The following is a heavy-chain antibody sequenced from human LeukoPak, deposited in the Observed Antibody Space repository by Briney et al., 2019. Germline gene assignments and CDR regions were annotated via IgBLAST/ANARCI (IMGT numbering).Heavy chain of an antibody. Sequence: EASVKVSCKASGYTFTRYGISWVRQAPGQGLEWMGWISAYSGDTKYAQKFQGRVTMTTDTSTSTAYMELRSLRSDDTAVYYCARVYSGSDYWGQGTLVTVSS. CDR2: ISAYSGDT. CDR1: GYTFTRYG. CDR3: ARVYSGSDY. J-gene: IGHJ4*02. D-gene: IGHD5-12*01. V-gene: IGHV1-18*04.